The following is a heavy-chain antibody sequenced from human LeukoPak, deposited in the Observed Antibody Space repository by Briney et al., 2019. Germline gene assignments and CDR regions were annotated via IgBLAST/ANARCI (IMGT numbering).Heavy chain of an antibody. CDR1: GGSISSSSYY. J-gene: IGHJ4*02. D-gene: IGHD2-2*01. Sequence: SETLSLTCTVSGGSISSSSYYWGWIRQPPGKGLEWIGSIYYSESTYYNPSLKSRVTISVDTSKNQFSLKLSSVTAADTAVYYCASLKRGYQPPAGFDYWGQGTLVTVSS. CDR3: ASLKRGYQPPAGFDY. CDR2: IYYSEST. V-gene: IGHV4-39*01.